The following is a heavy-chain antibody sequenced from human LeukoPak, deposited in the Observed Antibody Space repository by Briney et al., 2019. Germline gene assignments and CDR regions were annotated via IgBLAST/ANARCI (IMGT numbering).Heavy chain of an antibody. CDR3: VTRDGVSSGFFNLDY. Sequence: ASVKVSCKASGYTFTHYAMNWVRQAPGQGLEWMGWINTNTGNPTYAQGFTGRFVSSLDTSVSTAYLQISSLKAEDTAVYYCVTRDGVSSGFFNLDYWGQGTLVTVSS. CDR2: INTNTGNP. J-gene: IGHJ4*02. D-gene: IGHD3-22*01. CDR1: GYTFTHYA. V-gene: IGHV7-4-1*02.